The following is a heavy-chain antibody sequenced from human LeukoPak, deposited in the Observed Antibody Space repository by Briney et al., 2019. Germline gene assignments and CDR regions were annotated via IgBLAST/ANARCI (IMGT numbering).Heavy chain of an antibody. CDR2: INAGNGNT. V-gene: IGHV1-3*01. CDR1: GYTVTNYA. D-gene: IGHD3-10*01. J-gene: IGHJ4*02. Sequence: ASVKVSCKASGYTVTNYAVHWVRQAPGQRLEWMGWINAGNGNTEYSQNFQDRVTITRDTSATTAYMELSSLRSEDTAVYYCARGSYFYGSGSVMGSDYCGQGTLVTVSS. CDR3: ARGSYFYGSGSVMGSDY.